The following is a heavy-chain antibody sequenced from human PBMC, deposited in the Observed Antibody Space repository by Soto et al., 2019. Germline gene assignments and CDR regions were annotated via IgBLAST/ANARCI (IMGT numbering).Heavy chain of an antibody. CDR1: GGTFSSYA. V-gene: IGHV1-69*01. CDR3: ARSQGGSSSLDIYYYYYYGMDV. Sequence: QVQLVQSGAEVKKPGSSVKVSCKAPGGTFSSYAISWVRQAPGQGLEWMGGIIAIFGTAKYAQKFQGRVTITAGESTSTGYVELSSLRSEDTAVYYCARSQGGSSSLDIYYYYYYGMDVWGQGTTVTVSS. J-gene: IGHJ6*02. CDR2: IIAIFGTA. D-gene: IGHD2-15*01.